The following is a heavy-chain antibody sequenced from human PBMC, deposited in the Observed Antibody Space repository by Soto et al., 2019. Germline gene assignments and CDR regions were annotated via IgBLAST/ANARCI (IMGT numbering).Heavy chain of an antibody. V-gene: IGHV3-33*01. CDR2: IWYDGSNK. D-gene: IGHD6-19*01. Sequence: QPGGSLRLSCAASGFTFSSYGMHWVRQAPGKGLEWVAVIWYDGSNKYYADSVKGRFTISRDNSKNTLYLQMNSLRAEDTAVYYCARGMAGNDYYFDYWGQGTLVTVSS. CDR1: GFTFSSYG. CDR3: ARGMAGNDYYFDY. J-gene: IGHJ4*02.